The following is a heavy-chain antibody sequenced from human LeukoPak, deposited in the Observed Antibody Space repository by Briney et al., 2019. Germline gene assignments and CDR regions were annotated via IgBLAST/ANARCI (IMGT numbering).Heavy chain of an antibody. CDR3: ARDPYYYDSSSTDGPYYFDY. V-gene: IGHV1-18*01. CDR2: ISAYNGNT. J-gene: IGHJ4*02. D-gene: IGHD3-22*01. CDR1: GYTFTSYG. Sequence: ASVKVSCKASGYTFTSYGISWVRQAPGQGLEWMGWISAYNGNTNYAQKLQGRVTMTTDTSTSTAYMELRSLRSDDTAVYYCARDPYYYDSSSTDGPYYFDYWGQGTLVTVSS.